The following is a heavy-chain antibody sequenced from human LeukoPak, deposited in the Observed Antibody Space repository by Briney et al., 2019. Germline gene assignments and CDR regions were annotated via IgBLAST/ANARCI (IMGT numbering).Heavy chain of an antibody. V-gene: IGHV3-48*03. CDR1: GFTFSSYE. D-gene: IGHD3-22*01. Sequence: PGGSLRLSCAASGFTFSSYEMNWVRQAPGKGLEWVSYISSSGSTIYYADSVKGRFTISRDNAKNSLYLQMNSLRAEDTAVYYCARGITMIVVYSPDAFDIWGQGTMVTVSS. J-gene: IGHJ3*02. CDR2: ISSSGSTI. CDR3: ARGITMIVVYSPDAFDI.